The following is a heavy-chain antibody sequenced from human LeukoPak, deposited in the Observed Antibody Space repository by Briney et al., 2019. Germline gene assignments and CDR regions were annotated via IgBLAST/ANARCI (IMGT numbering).Heavy chain of an antibody. V-gene: IGHV1-69*13. CDR1: GGTFSSYA. CDR2: IIPIFGTA. CDR3: ARASSPYYYDSSGYPPLDY. J-gene: IGHJ4*02. D-gene: IGHD3-22*01. Sequence: GASVKVSCKASGGTFSSYAISWVRQAPGQGLEWMGGIIPIFGTANYAQKFQGRVTITADESTSTAYMELSSLRSEDTAVYYCARASSPYYYDSSGYPPLDYWGQGTLVTVSS.